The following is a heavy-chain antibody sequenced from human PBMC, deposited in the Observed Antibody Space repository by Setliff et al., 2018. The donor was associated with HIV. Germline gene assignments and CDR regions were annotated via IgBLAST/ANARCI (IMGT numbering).Heavy chain of an antibody. CDR2: VYYSGRT. D-gene: IGHD3-3*01. CDR3: ARGSSSIFGVLVLLPHSYYYMDV. J-gene: IGHJ6*03. CDR1: GASISSSGYY. V-gene: IGHV4-39*07. Sequence: SETLSLTCTVSGASISSSGYYWGWIRQPPGKGLEWIGSVYYSGRTYYNPSLKSRVTISVDTSQNQFSLNLSSVTAADTAVYYCARGSSSIFGVLVLLPHSYYYMDVWGKGTTVTVSS.